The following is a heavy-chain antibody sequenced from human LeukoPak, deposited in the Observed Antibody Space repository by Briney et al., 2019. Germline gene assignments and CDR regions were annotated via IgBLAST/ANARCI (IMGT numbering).Heavy chain of an antibody. V-gene: IGHV3-23*01. Sequence: PGGSLRLSCVASGLRFRSYAMNWVRQAPGKGLEWVSAISNNGGYTYYADSVQGRFTISRDNSKSTLCLQMNSLRAEDTAVYYCAKQLGYCSDGSCYFPYWGQGTLVTVSS. CDR3: AKQLGYCSDGSCYFPY. D-gene: IGHD2-15*01. CDR1: GLRFRSYA. CDR2: ISNNGGYT. J-gene: IGHJ4*02.